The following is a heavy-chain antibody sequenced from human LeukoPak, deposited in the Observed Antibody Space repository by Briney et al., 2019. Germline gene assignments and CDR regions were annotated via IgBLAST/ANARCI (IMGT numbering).Heavy chain of an antibody. J-gene: IGHJ4*02. Sequence: GGSLRLSCAASGFTFSSYAMSWVRQAPGKGLEWVSAISGSGGSTYYADSVKGRFTISRDNSKNTLYLQMNSLRAEDTAVYYCAKPKELYYYDSSGFDYWGQGTLVTVSS. D-gene: IGHD3-22*01. CDR1: GFTFSSYA. CDR2: ISGSGGST. V-gene: IGHV3-23*01. CDR3: AKPKELYYYDSSGFDY.